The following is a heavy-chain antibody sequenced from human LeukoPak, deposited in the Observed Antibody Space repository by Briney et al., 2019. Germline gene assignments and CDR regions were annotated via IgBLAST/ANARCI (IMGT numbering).Heavy chain of an antibody. J-gene: IGHJ3*02. Sequence: PGGSLRLSCAASGFTVNSNYMSWVRQAPGKGLEWVSGINWNGGSTGYADSVKGRFTISRDNAKNSLYLQMNSLRAEDTALYYCAREDGIVVVPAAMRRGDGSDAFDIWGQGTMVTVSS. D-gene: IGHD2-2*01. CDR1: GFTVNSNY. CDR3: AREDGIVVVPAAMRRGDGSDAFDI. V-gene: IGHV3-20*04. CDR2: INWNGGST.